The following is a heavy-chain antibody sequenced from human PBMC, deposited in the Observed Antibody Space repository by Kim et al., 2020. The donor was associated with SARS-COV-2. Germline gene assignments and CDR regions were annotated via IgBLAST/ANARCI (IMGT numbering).Heavy chain of an antibody. V-gene: IGHV3-7*04. CDR3: TTVDY. J-gene: IGHJ4*02. Sequence: QDGSEKYYVDSVKGRFTISRDNAKNSLYLQMNSLRAEDTAVYYCTTVDYWGQGTLVTVSS. CDR2: QDGSEK.